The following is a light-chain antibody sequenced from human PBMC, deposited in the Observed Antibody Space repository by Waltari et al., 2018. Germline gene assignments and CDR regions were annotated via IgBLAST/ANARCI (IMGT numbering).Light chain of an antibody. J-gene: IGKJ2*01. CDR3: QQYYSYPRT. Sequence: AIRMTQSPSSLSASTGDRVTITCRASQGISRYLAWYQQKPGKAPKLLIYAASTLQSGVPSMFSGSGSGTDFTLTISCLQSEDFATYYCQQYYSYPRTFGQGTKLEIK. CDR2: AAS. CDR1: QGISRY. V-gene: IGKV1-8*01.